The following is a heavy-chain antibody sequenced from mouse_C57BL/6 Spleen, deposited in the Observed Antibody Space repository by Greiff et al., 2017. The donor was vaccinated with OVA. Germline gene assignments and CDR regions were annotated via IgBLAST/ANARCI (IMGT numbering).Heavy chain of an antibody. V-gene: IGHV5-6*01. J-gene: IGHJ4*01. CDR1: GFTFSSYG. CDR2: ISSGGSYT. CDR3: ARRKRNAMDY. Sequence: EVQVVESGGDLVKPGGSLKLSCAASGFTFSSYGMSWVRQTPDKRLEWVATISSGGSYTYYPDSVKGRCTISRDNDKNTLYLQMSSLKSEDTAMYYCARRKRNAMDYWGQGTSVTVSS.